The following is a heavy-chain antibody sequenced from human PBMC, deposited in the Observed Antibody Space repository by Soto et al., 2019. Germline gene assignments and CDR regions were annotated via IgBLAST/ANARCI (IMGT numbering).Heavy chain of an antibody. D-gene: IGHD3-22*01. Sequence: GGELRLSCGGSAVMPSRESKRGVRQLPGKGLDWISFIYSDVNTYYADSVKGRFTISRHNSKNTLYLQMNSLRAEDTAVYYCARDPYFDKSGYLASNGLDVRGQGTTDIVSS. CDR3: ARDPYFDKSGYLASNGLDV. CDR1: AVMPSRES. V-gene: IGHV3-53*04. J-gene: IGHJ6*02. CDR2: IYSDVNT.